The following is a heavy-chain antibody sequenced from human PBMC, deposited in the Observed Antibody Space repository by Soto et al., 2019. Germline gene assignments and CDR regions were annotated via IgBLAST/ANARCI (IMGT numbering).Heavy chain of an antibody. D-gene: IGHD3-9*01. CDR2: IYSGGST. V-gene: IGHV3-66*01. CDR1: GFPVSSNY. J-gene: IGHJ4*02. CDR3: ARDLQYYDILTGYYKILDY. Sequence: PGGSLRLSCAASGFPVSSNYMSWVRQAPGKGLEWVSVIYSGGSTYYADSVKGRFTISRDNSKNTLYLQMNSLRAEDTAVYYCARDLQYYDILTGYYKILDYWGQGTLVTVSS.